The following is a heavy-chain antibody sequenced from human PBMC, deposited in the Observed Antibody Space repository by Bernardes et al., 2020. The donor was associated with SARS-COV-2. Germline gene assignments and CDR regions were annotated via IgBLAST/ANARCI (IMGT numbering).Heavy chain of an antibody. D-gene: IGHD2-15*01. CDR3: AKGVVWDYYYYGMDV. V-gene: IGHV3-23*01. J-gene: IGHJ6*02. CDR1: GFTFSSYA. Sequence: GGSLRLSCAASGFTFSSYAMSWVRKAPGKGLEWVSAISGSGGSTYYADSVKGRFTISRDNSKNTLYLQMNSLRAEDTAVYYCAKGVVWDYYYYGMDVWGQGTTVTVSS. CDR2: ISGSGGST.